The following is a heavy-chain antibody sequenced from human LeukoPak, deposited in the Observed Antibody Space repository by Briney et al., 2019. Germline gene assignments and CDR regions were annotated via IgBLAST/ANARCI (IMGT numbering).Heavy chain of an antibody. CDR1: GYSISSGYY. J-gene: IGHJ4*02. Sequence: PSETLSLTCAVSGYSISSGYYWGWIRQPPGKGLEWIGSIYHSGSGSTYYNPSLKSRFTISVDTSKNQFSLKLSSVTAADTAVYYCATTRGSSPNFDYWGQGTLVTVSS. D-gene: IGHD1-26*01. CDR3: ATTRGSSPNFDY. CDR2: IYHSGSGST. V-gene: IGHV4-38-2*01.